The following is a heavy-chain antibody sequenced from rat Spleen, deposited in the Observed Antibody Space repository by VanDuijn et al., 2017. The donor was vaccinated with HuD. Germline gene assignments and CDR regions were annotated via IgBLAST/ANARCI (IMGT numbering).Heavy chain of an antibody. CDR2: ISSGGST. V-gene: IGHV2-6*01. D-gene: IGHD1-12*02. CDR3: ATPRRDYYYDGSYYSYFDY. CDR1: GFSLTSYT. Sequence: QVQLKESGPGLVQPSQTLSLTCTVSGFSLTSYTVSWVRQPPGKGLEWIAAISSGGSTYYNSALKSRLSISRDTSKSQVFLKMNSLQTEDTAMYFCATPRRDYYYDGSYYSYFDYWGQGVMVTVSS. J-gene: IGHJ2*01.